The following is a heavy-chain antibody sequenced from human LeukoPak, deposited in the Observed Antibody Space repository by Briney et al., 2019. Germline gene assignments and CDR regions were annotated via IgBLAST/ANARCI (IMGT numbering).Heavy chain of an antibody. V-gene: IGHV3-30*18. CDR1: GLTFSSYG. CDR3: AKGHSSGWMNYFDY. J-gene: IGHJ4*02. D-gene: IGHD6-19*01. Sequence: GGSLRLSCAPSGLTFSSYGMHWVRQAPGKGLEWVAVISYDGSNKYYADSVKGRFTISRDNSKNTLYLQMNSLRGEDTAVYYCAKGHSSGWMNYFDYWGQGILVTVSS. CDR2: ISYDGSNK.